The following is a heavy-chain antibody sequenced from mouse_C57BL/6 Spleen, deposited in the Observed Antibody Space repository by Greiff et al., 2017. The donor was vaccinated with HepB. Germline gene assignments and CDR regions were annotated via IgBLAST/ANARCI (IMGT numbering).Heavy chain of an antibody. D-gene: IGHD1-1*01. CDR1: GFTFSDYG. CDR2: ISSGSSTI. V-gene: IGHV5-17*01. Sequence: DVMLVESGGGLVKPGGSLKLSCAASGFTFSDYGMHWVRQAPEKGLEWVAYISSGSSTIYYADTVKGRFTISRDNAKNTLFLQMTSLRSEDTAMYYCARALYYDSLYYYAMDYWGQGTSVTVSS. J-gene: IGHJ4*01. CDR3: ARALYYDSLYYYAMDY.